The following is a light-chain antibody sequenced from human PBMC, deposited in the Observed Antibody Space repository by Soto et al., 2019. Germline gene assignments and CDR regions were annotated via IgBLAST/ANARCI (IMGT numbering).Light chain of an antibody. CDR2: GAS. J-gene: IGKJ5*01. V-gene: IGKV3-20*01. CDR1: QSVSSSY. CDR3: QQYGSSTLT. Sequence: EGTQFPGTLSFSPGERATLSCRASQSVSSSYLAWYQQKPREAPRLLIYGASSRTTGIPDRFSGSGSWTEFTLPISRLEPEDFAVYYCQQYGSSTLTFGKGTRLEIK.